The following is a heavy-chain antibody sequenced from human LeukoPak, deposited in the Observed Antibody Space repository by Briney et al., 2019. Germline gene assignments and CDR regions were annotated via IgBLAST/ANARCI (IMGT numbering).Heavy chain of an antibody. J-gene: IGHJ3*02. CDR1: GFTFSSYW. CDR3: ARDLHSYYYDSSGGAFDI. D-gene: IGHD3-22*01. V-gene: IGHV3-74*01. Sequence: GGSLRLSCAASGFTFSSYWMHWVRQAPGKGLVWVSRINSDGSSTSYADSVKGRFTISRDNAKNTLYLQMNSLRAEDTAVYYCARDLHSYYYDSSGGAFDIWGQGTMVTVSS. CDR2: INSDGSST.